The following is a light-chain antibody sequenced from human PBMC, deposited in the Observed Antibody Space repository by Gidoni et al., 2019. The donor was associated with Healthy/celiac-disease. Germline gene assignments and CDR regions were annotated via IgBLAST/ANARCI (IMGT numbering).Light chain of an antibody. V-gene: IGKV1-39*01. CDR1: QSISSY. Sequence: DIQMTQSPSSLSASVGDRVTITCRASQSISSYLNWYQQKPGKAPKLLIYAASSLQSGVPSRFSGSGSGTDFTFTISSLQPEDFATYYCQQSYSTLAITFGQXTRLEIK. J-gene: IGKJ5*01. CDR2: AAS. CDR3: QQSYSTLAIT.